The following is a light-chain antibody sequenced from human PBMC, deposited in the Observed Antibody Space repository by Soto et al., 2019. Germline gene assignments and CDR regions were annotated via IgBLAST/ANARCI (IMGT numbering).Light chain of an antibody. V-gene: IGKV1-5*01. CDR1: QSISSW. Sequence: DIQMTQSPSTLSASVGDRVTITCRASQSISSWLAWYQQKPGKAPKLLIYDASSLESGVPSRFSGSGSGTEFTLTISSLQPDDFATYYCQQYNSYPWTFGQGTEVEFK. CDR3: QQYNSYPWT. CDR2: DAS. J-gene: IGKJ1*01.